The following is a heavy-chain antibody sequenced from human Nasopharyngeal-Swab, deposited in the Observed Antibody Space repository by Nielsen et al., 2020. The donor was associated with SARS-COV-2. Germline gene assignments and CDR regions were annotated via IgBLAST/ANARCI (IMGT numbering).Heavy chain of an antibody. CDR2: INHSGST. Sequence: SQTLSLTCAVYGGSFSGYYWSWIRQPPGKGLEWIGEINHSGSTNYNPPLKSRVTISVDTSKNQFSLKLSSVTAADTAVYYCARSLRITIFGVVIISRWFDPWGQGTLVTVSS. CDR3: ARSLRITIFGVVIISRWFDP. D-gene: IGHD3-3*01. CDR1: GGSFSGYY. V-gene: IGHV4-34*01. J-gene: IGHJ5*02.